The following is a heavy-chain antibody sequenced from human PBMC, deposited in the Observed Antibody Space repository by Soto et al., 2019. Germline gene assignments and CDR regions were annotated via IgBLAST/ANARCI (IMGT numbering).Heavy chain of an antibody. CDR1: GFIFSSYG. CDR3: AKDRWHLKGHFDS. J-gene: IGHJ4*02. D-gene: IGHD6-13*01. V-gene: IGHV3-30*02. Sequence: QEQLVESGGGVVQPGGSLRLSCSACGFIFSSYGMHWFRQTPGKGLEWVTFISNDGSSQHHGDSVKGRITVSRDNSKNTVYLEMSNVRAEDTAIYYCAKDRWHLKGHFDSWGQGTLVTVSS. CDR2: ISNDGSSQ.